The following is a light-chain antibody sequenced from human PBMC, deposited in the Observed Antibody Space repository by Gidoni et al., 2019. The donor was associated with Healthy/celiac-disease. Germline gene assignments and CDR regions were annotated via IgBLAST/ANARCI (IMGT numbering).Light chain of an antibody. J-gene: IGLJ1*01. CDR3: SSSLRGTTYV. CDR2: DVS. Sequence: SALTQPASASGSPGQSITISCPGTSSDVGGYNYVSWYQQHPGTAPKVMIYDVSHRPSGVSNRFSGSKSGNTASLTISGLQAEDEADYYCSSSLRGTTYVFGTGTKVTVL. V-gene: IGLV2-14*03. CDR1: SSDVGGYNY.